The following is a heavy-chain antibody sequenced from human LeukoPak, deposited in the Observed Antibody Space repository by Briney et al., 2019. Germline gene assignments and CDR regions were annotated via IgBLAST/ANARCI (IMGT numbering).Heavy chain of an antibody. CDR1: GFTFSSYA. Sequence: GSLRLSCAASGFTFSSYAMSWVRQAPGKGLEWIGSIYYSGSTYYNPSLKSRVTISVDTSKNQFSLKLSSVTAADTAVYYCARGNHDYGDYDYWGQGTLVTVSS. CDR3: ARGNHDYGDYDY. D-gene: IGHD4-17*01. J-gene: IGHJ4*02. CDR2: IYYSGST. V-gene: IGHV4-38-2*01.